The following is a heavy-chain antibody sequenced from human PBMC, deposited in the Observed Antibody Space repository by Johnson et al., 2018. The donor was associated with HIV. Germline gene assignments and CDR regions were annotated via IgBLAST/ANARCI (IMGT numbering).Heavy chain of an antibody. V-gene: IGHV3-30*04. CDR2: ISYDGSNK. Sequence: QVQVVESGGGLVQPGGSLRLSCAASGFIFSSYAMHWVRQAPGKGLEWVAVISYDGSNKYYADSVKGRFTISRDNSKNTRYLQMNSLRAEDTAVYYCARDRAWGDNVVVAAYGAFDIWGQGTMVTVSS. D-gene: IGHD2-15*01. J-gene: IGHJ3*02. CDR1: GFIFSSYA. CDR3: ARDRAWGDNVVVAAYGAFDI.